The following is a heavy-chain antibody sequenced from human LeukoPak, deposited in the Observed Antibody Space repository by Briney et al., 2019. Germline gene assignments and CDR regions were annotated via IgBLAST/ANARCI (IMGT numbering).Heavy chain of an antibody. V-gene: IGHV3-33*05. J-gene: IGHJ4*02. D-gene: IGHD4-17*01. CDR2: ISYDGNNK. Sequence: GGSLRLSCAASGFTFSSYGMHWVHQAPGKGLEWVALISYDGNNKYYADSVKGRFTISRDNSKNTVYLQMNSLKPEDTAVYYCGRGSVDDYGVDYWGQGTLVTVSS. CDR3: GRGSVDDYGVDY. CDR1: GFTFSSYG.